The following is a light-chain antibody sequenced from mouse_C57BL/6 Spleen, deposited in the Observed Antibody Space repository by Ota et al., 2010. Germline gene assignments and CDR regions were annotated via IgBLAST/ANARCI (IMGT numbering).Light chain of an antibody. CDR3: QQYHSYPXT. CDR2: AHP. Sequence: QIVLTQSPAIMSASPGXKVTISCSASSSVSYMYWYQQKPGSSPKPGFXAHPTWLLESLLASVAVGLGTSYSLTISSMEAEDAATYYCQQYHSYPXTFX. V-gene: IGKV4-61*01. CDR1: SSVSY. J-gene: IGKJ4*01.